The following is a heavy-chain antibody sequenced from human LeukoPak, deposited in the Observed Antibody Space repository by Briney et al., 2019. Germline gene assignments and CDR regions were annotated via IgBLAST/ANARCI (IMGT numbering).Heavy chain of an antibody. D-gene: IGHD4-17*01. J-gene: IGHJ6*02. CDR1: GFTFSSYG. CDR2: ISYDGSNK. Sequence: GGSLRLSCAASGFTFSSYGMHWVRQAPGKGLEWMAVISYDGSNKYYADSVKGRFTISRDNSKNTLYLQMNSLRAEDTAVYYCARDPTVTTNYYGMDVWGQGTTVTVSS. V-gene: IGHV3-30*03. CDR3: ARDPTVTTNYYGMDV.